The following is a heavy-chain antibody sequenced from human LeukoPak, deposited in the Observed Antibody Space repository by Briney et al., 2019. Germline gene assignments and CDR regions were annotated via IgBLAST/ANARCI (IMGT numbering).Heavy chain of an antibody. D-gene: IGHD3-22*01. V-gene: IGHV1-69*01. CDR1: GGTFSSYA. J-gene: IGHJ6*02. CDR3: ARISGYYDDYYYYYGMDV. Sequence: ASVKVSCKASGGTFSSYAISWVRQAPGQGLEWMGGIIPIFGTANYAQKFQGRVTITADESTSTAYMELSSLRSEDTAVYYCARISGYYDDYYYYYGMDVWGQGTTVTVSS. CDR2: IIPIFGTA.